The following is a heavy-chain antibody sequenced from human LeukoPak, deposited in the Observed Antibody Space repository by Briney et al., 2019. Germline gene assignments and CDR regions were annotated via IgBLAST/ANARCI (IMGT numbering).Heavy chain of an antibody. CDR3: AREGRYCSSTSCYGSGNIDY. CDR2: IYYSGST. CDR1: GGSISSSSYY. V-gene: IGHV4-39*02. Sequence: PSETLSLTCTVSGGSISSSSYYWGWIRQPPGKGLEWIGSIYYSGSTYYNPSLKSRVTISVDTSKNQFSLKLSPVTAADTAVYYCAREGRYCSSTSCYGSGNIDYWGQGTLVTVSS. D-gene: IGHD2-2*01. J-gene: IGHJ4*02.